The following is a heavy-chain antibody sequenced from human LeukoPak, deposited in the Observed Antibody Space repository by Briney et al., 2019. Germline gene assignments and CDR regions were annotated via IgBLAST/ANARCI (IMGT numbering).Heavy chain of an antibody. V-gene: IGHV1-18*01. Sequence: ASVKVSCKASGYTFTSYGISWVRQAPGQGLEGMGWISAYNGNTNYAQKLQGRVTMTTDTSTSTAYMELRSLRSGDTAVYYCARDRYLPYYYDSSGRLTSIDYWGQGTLVTVSS. D-gene: IGHD3-22*01. J-gene: IGHJ4*02. CDR3: ARDRYLPYYYDSSGRLTSIDY. CDR1: GYTFTSYG. CDR2: ISAYNGNT.